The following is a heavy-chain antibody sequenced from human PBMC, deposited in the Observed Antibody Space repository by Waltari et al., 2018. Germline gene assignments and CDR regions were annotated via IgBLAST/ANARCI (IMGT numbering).Heavy chain of an antibody. CDR1: GGTFSSYA. CDR2: IIPIFGTA. J-gene: IGHJ3*02. Sequence: QVQLVQSGAEVKKPGSSVKVSCKASGGTFSSYAIRWGRQAPGQGLEWMGGIIPIFGTANYAQKFQGRVTITADESTSTAYMELSSLRSEDTAVYYCARDRRPNGAFDIWGQGTMVTVSS. V-gene: IGHV1-69*01. CDR3: ARDRRPNGAFDI.